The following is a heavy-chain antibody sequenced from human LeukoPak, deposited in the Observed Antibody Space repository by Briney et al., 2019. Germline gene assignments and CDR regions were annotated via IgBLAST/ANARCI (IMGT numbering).Heavy chain of an antibody. CDR1: GFTVSRSY. D-gene: IGHD1-26*01. Sequence: GESLKISCAASGFTVSRSYMSWVRQAPGKGLEWVANINQDGSGKYYVDSVKGRFTISRDNAKNSLYLQMNSLRAEDTAVYYCARVVGAGYFDLWGRGTLVTVSS. CDR3: ARVVGAGYFDL. V-gene: IGHV3-7*01. J-gene: IGHJ2*01. CDR2: INQDGSGK.